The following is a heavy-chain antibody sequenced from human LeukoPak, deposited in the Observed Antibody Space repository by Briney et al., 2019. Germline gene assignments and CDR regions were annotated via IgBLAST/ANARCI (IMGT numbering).Heavy chain of an antibody. CDR2: ISGSGGST. D-gene: IGHD3-22*01. Sequence: GGSLRLSCAASGFTFSSYAMSWVRQAPGKGLEWVSAISGSGGSTYYADSVKGRFTISRDNSKNTLYLRMNSLRAEDTAVYYCAKYDSSGYYYYDYWGQGTLVTVSS. V-gene: IGHV3-23*01. CDR3: AKYDSSGYYYYDY. CDR1: GFTFSSYA. J-gene: IGHJ4*02.